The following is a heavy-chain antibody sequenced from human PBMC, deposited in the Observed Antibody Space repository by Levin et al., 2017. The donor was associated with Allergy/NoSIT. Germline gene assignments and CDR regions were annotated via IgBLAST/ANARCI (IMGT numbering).Heavy chain of an antibody. D-gene: IGHD4-17*01. J-gene: IGHJ2*01. V-gene: IGHV3-53*01. CDR1: GFTVSSSY. CDR3: AVPRAVTTVLDFDL. Sequence: ASVKVSCAASGFTVSSSYMSWVRQAPGKGLEWVSVLYSGGSAYYADSVKGRFTISRDNSKNTLYLQMNSLRAEDTAVYYCAVPRAVTTVLDFDLWGRGTLVTVSS. CDR2: LYSGGSA.